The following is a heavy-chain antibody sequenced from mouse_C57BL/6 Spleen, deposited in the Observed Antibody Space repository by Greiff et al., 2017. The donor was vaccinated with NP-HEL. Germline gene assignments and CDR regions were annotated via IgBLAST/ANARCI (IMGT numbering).Heavy chain of an antibody. CDR2: IYPRSGNT. Sequence: VKLMESGAELARPGASVKLSCKASGYTFTSYGISWVKQRTGQGLEWIGEIYPRSGNTYYNEKFKGKATLTADKSSSTAYMELRSLTSEDSAVYFCARGDYGSSPLVWGTGTTVTVSS. D-gene: IGHD1-1*01. CDR1: GYTFTSYG. V-gene: IGHV1-81*01. J-gene: IGHJ1*03. CDR3: ARGDYGSSPLV.